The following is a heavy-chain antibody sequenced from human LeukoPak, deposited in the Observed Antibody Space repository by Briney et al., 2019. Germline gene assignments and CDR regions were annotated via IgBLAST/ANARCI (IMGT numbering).Heavy chain of an antibody. D-gene: IGHD6-13*01. J-gene: IGHJ4*02. CDR2: INAGNGNT. Sequence: ASVKVSCKASGYTFTSYAMHWVRQAPGQRLEWMEWINAGNGNTKYSQKFQGRVTITRDTSASTAYMELSSLRSEDTAVYYCARGAAAGTFNYWGQGTLVTVSS. CDR1: GYTFTSYA. CDR3: ARGAAAGTFNY. V-gene: IGHV1-3*01.